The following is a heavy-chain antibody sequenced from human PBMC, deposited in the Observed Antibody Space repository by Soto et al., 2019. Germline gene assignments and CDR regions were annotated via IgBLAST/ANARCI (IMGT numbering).Heavy chain of an antibody. D-gene: IGHD3-10*01. V-gene: IGHV4-34*01. CDR3: ARGRGFGEHGRYYFDY. Sequence: QVQLQQWGAGLLKPSETLSLTCAVYGGSFSGYYWSWIRQPPGKGLEWIGEINHSGSTNYNPSLKSRVTIPVDTSKNQFSLKLSSVTAADTAVYYCARGRGFGEHGRYYFDYWGQGTLVTVSS. J-gene: IGHJ4*02. CDR1: GGSFSGYY. CDR2: INHSGST.